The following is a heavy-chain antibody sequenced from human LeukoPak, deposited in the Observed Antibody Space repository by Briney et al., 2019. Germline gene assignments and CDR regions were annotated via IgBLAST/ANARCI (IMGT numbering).Heavy chain of an antibody. CDR2: INHSGST. CDR3: ASGGWLQN. J-gene: IGHJ4*02. D-gene: IGHD5-12*01. V-gene: IGHV4-34*01. CDR1: GGSFSGYY. Sequence: SETLSLTCAVYGGSFSGYYWSWIRQPPGKGLEWIGEINHSGSTNYNPSLKSRVTISVDTSKNQFSLKLSSVTAADTAVYYCASGGWLQNWGQGTLVTVSS.